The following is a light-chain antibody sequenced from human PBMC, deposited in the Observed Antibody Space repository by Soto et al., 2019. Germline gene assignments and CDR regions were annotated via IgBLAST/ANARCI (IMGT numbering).Light chain of an antibody. CDR1: QSLLHSDGKTY. CDR3: IQSLELPRT. V-gene: IGKV2D-29*01. Sequence: IVMTQTPISLSVTPGQPTSISCKSSQSLLHSDGKTYLSWYLQKPGQPPQLLISEVSNRFSGVPDRIRGSGSGTDFTLKISGVEADDVGVYYCIQSLELPRTFGQGTKVEIQ. J-gene: IGKJ1*01. CDR2: EVS.